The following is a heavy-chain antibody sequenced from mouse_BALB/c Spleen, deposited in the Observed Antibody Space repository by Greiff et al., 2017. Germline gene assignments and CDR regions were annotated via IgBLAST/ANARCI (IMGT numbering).Heavy chain of an antibody. V-gene: IGHV5-15*02. CDR2: ISNLAYSI. D-gene: IGHD1-1*01. Sequence: EVQGVESGGGLVQPGGSRKLSCAASGFTFSDYGMAWVRQAPGKGPEWVAFISNLAYSIYYADTVTGRFTISRENAKNTLYLEMSSLRSEDTAMYYCARDSYKGYWYFDVWGAGTTVTVSS. CDR1: GFTFSDYG. CDR3: ARDSYKGYWYFDV. J-gene: IGHJ1*01.